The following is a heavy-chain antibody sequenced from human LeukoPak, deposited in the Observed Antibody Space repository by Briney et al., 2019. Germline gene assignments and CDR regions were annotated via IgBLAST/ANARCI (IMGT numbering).Heavy chain of an antibody. CDR2: ISAYNGNT. CDR1: GYTFTSYG. Sequence: ASVKVSCKASGYTFTSYGISWVRQAPGQGLEWMGWISAYNGNTNHAQKLQGRVTMTTDTSTSTAYMELRSLRSDDTAVYYCARATKLVGATSGRWFDPWGQGTLVTVSS. J-gene: IGHJ5*02. CDR3: ARATKLVGATSGRWFDP. D-gene: IGHD1-26*01. V-gene: IGHV1-18*01.